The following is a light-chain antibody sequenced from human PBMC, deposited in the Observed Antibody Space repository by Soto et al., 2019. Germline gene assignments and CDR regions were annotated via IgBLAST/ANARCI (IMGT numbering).Light chain of an antibody. CDR3: QQANSFPNT. V-gene: IGKV1-12*01. J-gene: IGKJ5*01. CDR1: QGISTW. Sequence: IQLTQSPSFLSASVGDRVTITFRASQGISTWLAWYQQKAGKAPNLLIYGSSNLHSGVPSRFSGSGSGTNSTLTISSLQPEDFATYYCQQANSFPNTFGQGTRLEIK. CDR2: GSS.